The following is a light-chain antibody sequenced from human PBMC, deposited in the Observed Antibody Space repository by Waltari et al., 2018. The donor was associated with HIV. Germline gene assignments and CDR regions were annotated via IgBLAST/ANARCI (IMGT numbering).Light chain of an antibody. V-gene: IGKV1-5*03. CDR1: QTVYNW. CDR3: QQYYSYST. Sequence: DIPLTQSPSTVSASVGDRIPITCRASQTVYNWLAWYQQRPGKAPKLLIYKASTLESGVPSRFSGSGSGTEFTLIINGLQSDDFATYYCQQYYSYSTFGPGTKVDIK. CDR2: KAS. J-gene: IGKJ3*01.